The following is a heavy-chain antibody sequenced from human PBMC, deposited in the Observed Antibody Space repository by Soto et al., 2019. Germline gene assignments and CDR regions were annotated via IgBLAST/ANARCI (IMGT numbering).Heavy chain of an antibody. V-gene: IGHV3-30-3*01. D-gene: IGHD7-27*01. Sequence: GGSLRLSCAASGFSFSISPMHWVRQAPGKGPEWVALISYDGTNKFYADSVKGRFTISRDNSESTLYLQVDSLRPEDAAVYYCARDPKTSGGQHWAFNCFGSWGQGTLVTVSS. J-gene: IGHJ5*01. CDR1: GFSFSISP. CDR2: ISYDGTNK. CDR3: ARDPKTSGGQHWAFNCFGS.